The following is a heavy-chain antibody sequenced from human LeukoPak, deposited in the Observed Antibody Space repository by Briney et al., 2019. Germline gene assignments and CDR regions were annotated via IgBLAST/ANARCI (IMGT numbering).Heavy chain of an antibody. CDR3: ARVHVLLWFGELLSGLPPYYYGMDV. CDR2: IIPIFGTA. CDR1: GGTFSSYA. D-gene: IGHD3-10*01. V-gene: IGHV1-69*13. Sequence: SVKVSCKASGGTFSSYAISWVRQAPGQGLEWMGGIIPIFGTANYAQKFQGRVTITADESTSTAYMELSSLRSEDTAVYYCARVHVLLWFGELLSGLPPYYYGMDVWGQGTTVTASS. J-gene: IGHJ6*02.